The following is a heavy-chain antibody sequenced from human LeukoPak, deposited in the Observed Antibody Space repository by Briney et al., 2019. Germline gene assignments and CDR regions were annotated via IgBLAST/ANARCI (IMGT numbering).Heavy chain of an antibody. Sequence: GGSLRLSCAASGFTFSSYAMHWVRQAPGKGLEWVAVISYDGSNKYYADSVKGRFTISRDNSKNTLYLQMNSLRAEDTAVYYCAIHAGYSSSRGAFDIWGQGTMVTVSS. CDR3: AIHAGYSSSRGAFDI. CDR2: ISYDGSNK. CDR1: GFTFSSYA. V-gene: IGHV3-30-3*01. D-gene: IGHD6-13*01. J-gene: IGHJ3*02.